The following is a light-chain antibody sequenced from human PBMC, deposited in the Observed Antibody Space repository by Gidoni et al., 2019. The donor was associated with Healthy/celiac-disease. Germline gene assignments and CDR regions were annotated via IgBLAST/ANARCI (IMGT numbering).Light chain of an antibody. CDR1: QGISSY. CDR3: QQYYSYPLT. Sequence: AIRMTQLPSSLSASTGDRVTITCRARQGISSYLAWYQQKPGKPPKLLIYSASTLQSGVPSRFSGSGSGTDFTLTISCLQSADFATYYCQQYYSYPLTFGGGTKVEIK. CDR2: SAS. J-gene: IGKJ4*01. V-gene: IGKV1-8*01.